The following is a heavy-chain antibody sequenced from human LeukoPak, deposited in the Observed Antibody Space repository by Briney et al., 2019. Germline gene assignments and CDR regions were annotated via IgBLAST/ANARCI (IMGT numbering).Heavy chain of an antibody. Sequence: GGSLRLSCAASGFTSSSYWMSWVRQAPGKGLEWVANIKQDGSEKYYVDSVKGRFTISRDNAKNSLYLQMNSLRAEDTAVYYCARSPEPSYSSSWSYFDYWGQGTLVTVSS. CDR2: IKQDGSEK. J-gene: IGHJ4*02. V-gene: IGHV3-7*03. CDR1: GFTSSSYW. CDR3: ARSPEPSYSSSWSYFDY. D-gene: IGHD6-13*01.